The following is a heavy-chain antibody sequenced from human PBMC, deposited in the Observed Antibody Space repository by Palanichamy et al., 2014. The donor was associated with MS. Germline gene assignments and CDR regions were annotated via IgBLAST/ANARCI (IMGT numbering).Heavy chain of an antibody. Sequence: EVQLVESGGGLVQPGGSLRLSCAASGFTFSAHWMHRVRQAPGKGLVWVSRINSDGDSINYADSVKGRFTISRDNAKNTLYLQMNSLRAEDTAVYYCARISGGWYGYFDYWGQGTLVTVSS. CDR3: ARISGGWYGYFDY. J-gene: IGHJ4*02. D-gene: IGHD6-19*01. V-gene: IGHV3-74*01. CDR1: GFTFSAHW. CDR2: INSDGDSI.